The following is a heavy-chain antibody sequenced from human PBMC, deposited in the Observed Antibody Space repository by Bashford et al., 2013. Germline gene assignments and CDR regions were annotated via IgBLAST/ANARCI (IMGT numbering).Heavy chain of an antibody. Sequence: SVKVSCKASGGFFTTYGISWVRQAPGQGLEWLGGIVPRFGTVKYAQGFPGTITITADTSTNTIYMQLNSLRSEDTALYYCARQVSAYCGGDCYGGPLDIWGQGTMVT. J-gene: IGHJ3*02. CDR2: IVPRFGTV. D-gene: IGHD2-21*01. CDR3: ARQVSAYCGGDCYGGPLDI. CDR1: GGFFTTYG. V-gene: IGHV1-69*06.